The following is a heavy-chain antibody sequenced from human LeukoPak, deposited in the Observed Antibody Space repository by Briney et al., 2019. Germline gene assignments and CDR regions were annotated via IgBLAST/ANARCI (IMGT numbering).Heavy chain of an antibody. D-gene: IGHD5-18*01. CDR2: IYYSGST. Sequence: SETLSLTCTVSGGSISSGDYYWSWIRQPPGKGLEWIGYIYYSGSTYYNPSLKSRVTISVDTSKNQFSLKLSSVTAADTAVYYCARELGTAMVWLDYWGQGALVTVSS. CDR1: GGSISSGDYY. J-gene: IGHJ4*02. V-gene: IGHV4-30-4*01. CDR3: ARELGTAMVWLDY.